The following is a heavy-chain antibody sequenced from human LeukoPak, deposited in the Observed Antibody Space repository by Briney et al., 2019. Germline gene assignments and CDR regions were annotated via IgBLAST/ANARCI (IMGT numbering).Heavy chain of an antibody. J-gene: IGHJ5*02. CDR1: GGSISSSSYY. CDR2: IYYSGST. Sequence: TSETLSLTCTVSGGSISSSSYYWGWIRQPPGKGLEWIGSIYYSGSTYYNPSIKSRVTISVDTSKNQFSLKLSSVTAADTAVYYCARLDWNYPYNWFDPWGQGTLVTVSS. V-gene: IGHV4-39*01. D-gene: IGHD1-7*01. CDR3: ARLDWNYPYNWFDP.